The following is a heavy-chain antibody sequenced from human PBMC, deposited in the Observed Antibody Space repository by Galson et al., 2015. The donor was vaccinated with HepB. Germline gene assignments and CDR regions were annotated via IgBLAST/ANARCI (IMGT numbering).Heavy chain of an antibody. CDR3: ARLERFLQWLSSDNWFDP. CDR2: IYYSGST. Sequence: LSLTCTVSGGSISSSSYYWGWIRQPPGKGLEWIGSIYYSGSTYYNPSLKSRVTISVDTSKNQFSLKLSSVTAADTAVYYCARLERFLQWLSSDNWFDPWNQGTLVTVSS. J-gene: IGHJ5*02. V-gene: IGHV4-39*01. CDR1: GGSISSSSYY. D-gene: IGHD3-3*01.